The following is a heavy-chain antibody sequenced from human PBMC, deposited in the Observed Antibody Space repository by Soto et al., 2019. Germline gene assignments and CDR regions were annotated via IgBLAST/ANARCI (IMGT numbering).Heavy chain of an antibody. V-gene: IGHV1-24*01. J-gene: IGHJ3*02. CDR2: FDPEDGET. D-gene: IGHD3-10*01. CDR1: GYTLTELS. CDR3: ATETVKKRGFDI. Sequence: ASVKVSCKVSGYTLTELSMHWVRQAPGKGLEWMGGFDPEDGETIYAQKFQGRVTMTEDTSTDTVYMELSSLRSEDTAVYYCATETVKKRGFDIWGQGTMVTVSS.